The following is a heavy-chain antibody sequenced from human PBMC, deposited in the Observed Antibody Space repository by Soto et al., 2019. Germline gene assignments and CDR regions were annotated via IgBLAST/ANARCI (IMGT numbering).Heavy chain of an antibody. J-gene: IGHJ4*02. Sequence: EVQLVESGGGLVQPGGSLRLSCAASGFTFSSYSMNWVRQAPGKGLEWVSYISSSSSTIYYADSVKGRFTISRDNAKNSLYLQMNSLRDEDTAVYYCARDQYCTNGVCPRAPDYWGQGTLVTVSS. CDR1: GFTFSSYS. CDR2: ISSSSSTI. D-gene: IGHD2-8*01. V-gene: IGHV3-48*02. CDR3: ARDQYCTNGVCPRAPDY.